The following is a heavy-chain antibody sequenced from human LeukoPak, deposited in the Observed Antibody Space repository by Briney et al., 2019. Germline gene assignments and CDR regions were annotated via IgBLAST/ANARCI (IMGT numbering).Heavy chain of an antibody. V-gene: IGHV3-48*03. D-gene: IGHD2-15*01. J-gene: IGHJ6*02. CDR2: ISSSGSTI. Sequence: PGGSLRLSCAASGFTFRNYELNWVRQAPGKGLEWVSYISSSGSTIYSADSVKGRFTISRDNAKNSLYLQMNSLRAEDTAVYYCATEAGSPPSYYSYAVDVWGQGTTVTVSS. CDR1: GFTFRNYE. CDR3: ATEAGSPPSYYSYAVDV.